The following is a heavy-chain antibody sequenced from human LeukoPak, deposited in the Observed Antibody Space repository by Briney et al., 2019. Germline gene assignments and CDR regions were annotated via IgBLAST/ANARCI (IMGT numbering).Heavy chain of an antibody. CDR3: AGAPNQHYFDY. D-gene: IGHD2-2*01. CDR2: ISAYNGNT. Sequence: GASVKVSCKASGYTFINNDINWVRQAPGQGLEWMAWISAYNGNTNYAQKLQGRVTMTTDTSTSTAYMELRSLRSDDTAVYYCAGAPNQHYFDYWGQGTLVTVSS. CDR1: GYTFINND. J-gene: IGHJ4*02. V-gene: IGHV1-18*01.